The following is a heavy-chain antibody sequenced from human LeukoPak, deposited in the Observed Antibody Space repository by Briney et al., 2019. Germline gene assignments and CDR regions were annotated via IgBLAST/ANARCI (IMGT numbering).Heavy chain of an antibody. CDR2: IKQDGSER. J-gene: IGHJ4*02. D-gene: IGHD2/OR15-2a*01. CDR3: ARDGGHSTDFDY. V-gene: IGHV3-7*01. Sequence: GGSLRLSCAPSGFTFSRHWRSWVRQAPGKGPEWVANIKQDGSERYYVDSVKGRFTISRDNAKNSLYLQMNSLRAEETAVSYCARDGGHSTDFDYWGQGTLVTVSS. CDR1: GFTFSRHW.